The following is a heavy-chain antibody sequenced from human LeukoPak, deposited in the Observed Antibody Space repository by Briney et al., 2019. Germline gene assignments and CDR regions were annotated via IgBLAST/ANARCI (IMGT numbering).Heavy chain of an antibody. J-gene: IGHJ5*02. CDR1: GGSISSYY. Sequence: SETLSLTCTVSGGSISSYYWTWIRQPAGKGLEWIGRFYSTGSTNYNPSLKSRVTMSVDTSKNQFSLKLSSVTAADTAVYYCARDRIAGFDPWGQGTLVTVSS. V-gene: IGHV4-4*07. D-gene: IGHD6-13*01. CDR3: ARDRIAGFDP. CDR2: FYSTGST.